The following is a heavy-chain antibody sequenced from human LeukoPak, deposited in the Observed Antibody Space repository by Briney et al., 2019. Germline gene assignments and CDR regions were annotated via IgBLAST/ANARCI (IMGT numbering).Heavy chain of an antibody. CDR3: ARGLYSYGSNLNYFDY. CDR1: GYTFTSYD. CDR2: MNPNSGNT. D-gene: IGHD5-18*01. Sequence: ASVTVSCTASGYTFTSYDINWVRQAPGKGLEWMGWMNPNSGNTDYAQMFQGRVTMTRNTSISTAHMELSSLRSEDTAVDYCARGLYSYGSNLNYFDYWGQGALVAVAS. J-gene: IGHJ4*02. V-gene: IGHV1-8*01.